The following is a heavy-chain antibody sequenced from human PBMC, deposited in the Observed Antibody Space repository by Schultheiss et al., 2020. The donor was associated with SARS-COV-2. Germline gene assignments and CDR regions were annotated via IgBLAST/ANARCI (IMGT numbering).Heavy chain of an antibody. CDR3: ARDTAMAPLDYYYYMDV. CDR2: ISGSGGST. V-gene: IGHV3-23*01. J-gene: IGHJ6*03. Sequence: GGSLRLSCAASGFTFSSYAMSWVRQAPGKGLEWVSAISGSGGSTYYADSVKGRFTISRDNSKNTLYLQMNSLRAEDTALYYCARDTAMAPLDYYYYMDVWGKGTTVTVSS. D-gene: IGHD5-18*01. CDR1: GFTFSSYA.